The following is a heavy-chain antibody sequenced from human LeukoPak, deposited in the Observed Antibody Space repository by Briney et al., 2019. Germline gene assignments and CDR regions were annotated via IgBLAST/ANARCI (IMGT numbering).Heavy chain of an antibody. D-gene: IGHD4-17*01. CDR3: ARGDTVTPDY. CDR1: GFTFSDYP. CDR2: IMSAGPRT. Sequence: PGGSLRLSCAASGFTFSDYPMNWVRQAPGKGLEWISAIMSAGPRTYNADSVKGRFTISRDNSKIMLILQTNSLRAEDTAVYYCARGDTVTPDYWGQGTLVTVSS. J-gene: IGHJ4*02. V-gene: IGHV3-23*01.